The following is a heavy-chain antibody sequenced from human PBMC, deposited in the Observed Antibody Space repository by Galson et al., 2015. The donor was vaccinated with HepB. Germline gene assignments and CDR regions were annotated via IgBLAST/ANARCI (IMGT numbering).Heavy chain of an antibody. V-gene: IGHV5-10-1*01. CDR1: GYSFTSYW. D-gene: IGHD3-3*01. J-gene: IGHJ5*02. CDR3: ARHYYDFWSGTLNWFDP. CDR2: IDPSDSYT. Sequence: QSGAEVKKPGESLRISCKGSGYSFTSYWISWVRQMPGKGLEWMGRIDPSDSYTNYSPSFQGHVTISADKSISTAYLQWSSLKASDTAMYYCARHYYDFWSGTLNWFDPWGQGTLVTVSS.